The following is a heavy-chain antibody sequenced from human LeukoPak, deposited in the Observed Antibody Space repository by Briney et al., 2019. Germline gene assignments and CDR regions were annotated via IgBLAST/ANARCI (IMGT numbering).Heavy chain of an antibody. V-gene: IGHV1-2*02. CDR2: INPNSGGT. CDR3: ARGGFGEFPRYRN. Sequence: ASVTVSCKASGCTFTGYYMHWVRQAPGQGLEWMGWINPNSGGTNYAQKFQGRVTMTRDTSISTAYMELSRLRSDDTAVYYCARGGFGEFPRYRNWGQGTLVTVSS. CDR1: GCTFTGYY. J-gene: IGHJ4*02. D-gene: IGHD3-10*01.